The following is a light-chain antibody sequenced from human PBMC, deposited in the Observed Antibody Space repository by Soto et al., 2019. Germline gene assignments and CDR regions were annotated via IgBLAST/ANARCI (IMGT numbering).Light chain of an antibody. V-gene: IGLV2-23*02. CDR2: EVN. J-gene: IGLJ2*01. CDR1: SSDVGKYTF. CDR3: CLYGGSNNYVV. Sequence: QSALTQPASVSGAPVQSITISCTGTSSDVGKYTFVSWYGQHPGKAPKLIIFEVNKRPSGVSNRFSGSKSGNTASLTISGLQAEDEANYYCCLYGGSNNYVVFGGGTKLTVL.